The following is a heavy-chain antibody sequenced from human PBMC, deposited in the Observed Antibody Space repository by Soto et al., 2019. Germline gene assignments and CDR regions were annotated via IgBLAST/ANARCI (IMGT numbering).Heavy chain of an antibody. Sequence: QVQLVESGGGVVQPGRSLRLSCAASGFTFSSYGMHWVRQAPGKGLEWVAVISYDGSNKYYADSVKGRFTISRDNSKNTLYLQMTSLRAEDTAVYYCAKDREGYDILTGYSRTPFDPWGQGTLVTVSS. J-gene: IGHJ5*02. CDR3: AKDREGYDILTGYSRTPFDP. D-gene: IGHD3-9*01. CDR2: ISYDGSNK. V-gene: IGHV3-30*18. CDR1: GFTFSSYG.